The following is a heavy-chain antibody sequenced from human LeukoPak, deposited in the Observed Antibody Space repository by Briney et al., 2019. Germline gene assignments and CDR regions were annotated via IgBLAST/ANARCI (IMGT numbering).Heavy chain of an antibody. CDR2: ISGSGRTI. Sequence: GGSLRLSCAGSGFTFSSYEMNWVRQAPGKGLEWISYISGSGRTIYYADSVKGRFTISRDNAKNSLYLQMNSLRVEDTAVYYCTRLPKASGYLDSWGQGSLVTVSS. CDR3: TRLPKASGYLDS. J-gene: IGHJ4*02. CDR1: GFTFSSYE. V-gene: IGHV3-48*03.